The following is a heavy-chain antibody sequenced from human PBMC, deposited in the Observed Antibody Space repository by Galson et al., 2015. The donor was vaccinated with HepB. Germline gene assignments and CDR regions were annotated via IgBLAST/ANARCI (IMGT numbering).Heavy chain of an antibody. V-gene: IGHV3-64*01. D-gene: IGHD4-17*01. CDR2: ISSNGGST. CDR1: GFTFSSYA. J-gene: IGHJ4*02. Sequence: SLRISCADYGFTFSSYAMHWVRQAQGKGLEYVSAISSNGGSTYYANSVKGRFTTSRDNSKNTLYLQMGSLRAEDMAVYYCARADGVYGDYVRAHFDYWGQGTLVTVSS. CDR3: ARADGVYGDYVRAHFDY.